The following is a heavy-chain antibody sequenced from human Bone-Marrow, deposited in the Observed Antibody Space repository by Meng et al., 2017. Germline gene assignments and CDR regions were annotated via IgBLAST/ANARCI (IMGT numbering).Heavy chain of an antibody. J-gene: IGHJ4*02. V-gene: IGHV3-15*01. Sequence: EGRWVGSGGGLVKPGGSLRLSCVASGFSFTDAWMSWVRQAPGKGLEWVGRIKSNSDGGTTDYAAPVKGRFTISRDDSKNTLYLQMNSLITEDTAVYFCATGAAAADHWGQGTLVTVSS. CDR2: IKSNSDGGTT. D-gene: IGHD6-13*01. CDR1: GFSFTDAW. CDR3: ATGAAAADH.